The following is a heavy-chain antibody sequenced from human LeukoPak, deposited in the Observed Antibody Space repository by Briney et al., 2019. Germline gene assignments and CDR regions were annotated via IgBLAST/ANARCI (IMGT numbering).Heavy chain of an antibody. CDR1: GYTFTSYG. V-gene: IGHV1-18*01. CDR3: AREGFLEWSYYYYGMDV. CDR2: ISAYNGNT. J-gene: IGHJ6*02. D-gene: IGHD3-3*01. Sequence: ASVKVSCKASGYTFTSYGISWVRQAPGQGLEWMGWISAYNGNTNYAQKLQGRVTMTTDTSTSTAYMGLRSLRSDDTAVYYCAREGFLEWSYYYYGMDVWGQGTTVTVSS.